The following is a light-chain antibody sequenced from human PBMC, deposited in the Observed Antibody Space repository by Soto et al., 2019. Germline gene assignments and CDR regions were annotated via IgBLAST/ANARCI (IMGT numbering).Light chain of an antibody. J-gene: IGKJ2*01. CDR2: GAS. CDR3: QQYNTYS. CDR1: RIIGNW. V-gene: IGKV1-5*03. Sequence: DIQMTQSHPTLSASVGDRVTISCRASRIIGNWLAWYQQKPVKAPKLLIYGASTLESGVPSRFSGSGSGTELPLTISGLQPDDSATYYCQQYNTYSFGQGTHVEIK.